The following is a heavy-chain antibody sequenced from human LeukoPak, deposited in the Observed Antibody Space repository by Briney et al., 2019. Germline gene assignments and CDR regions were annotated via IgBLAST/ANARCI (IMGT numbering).Heavy chain of an antibody. J-gene: IGHJ5*02. CDR1: GGSISSGGYF. V-gene: IGHV4-31*03. CDR2: IYYSART. D-gene: IGHD3-10*01. CDR3: ARAYLGEIPNFDP. Sequence: SETLSLTCTVSGGSISSGGYFWSWIRQHPGKGLEWIGYIYYSARTYYNPSLKSRVTISLDTSKNQFSLKLSSVTAADTAVYYCARAYLGEIPNFDPWGQGTLVTVSS.